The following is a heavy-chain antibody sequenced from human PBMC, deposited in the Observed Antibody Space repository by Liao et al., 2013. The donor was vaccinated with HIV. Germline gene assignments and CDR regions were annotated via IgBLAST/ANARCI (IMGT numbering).Heavy chain of an antibody. J-gene: IGHJ5*02. CDR2: FYSRGSP. V-gene: IGHV4-61*02. Sequence: QVQLQESGPGLVKPSQTLSLTCIVSGGSISSGNYYWNWIRQPAGKGLEWIGRFYSRGSPNYNPSLKSRVTISADTSKNQFSLELSSVTAADTAVYYCARTDQYYDFWNGYENWFDPWGQGTLVTVSS. CDR1: GGSISSGNYY. CDR3: ARTDQYYDFWNGYENWFDP. D-gene: IGHD3-3*01.